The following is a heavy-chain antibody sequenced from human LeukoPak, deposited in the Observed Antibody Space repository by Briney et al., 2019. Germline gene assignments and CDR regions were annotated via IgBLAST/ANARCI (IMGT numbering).Heavy chain of an antibody. D-gene: IGHD7-27*01. CDR2: INPNTGGT. CDR1: GYTFTDYF. CDR3: VRGPSTGDFDY. J-gene: IGHJ4*02. Sequence: ASVKVSCKPSGYTFTDYFLHWLRQAPGQRLEWMGWINPNTGGTSYAQKFQGRVTMTRDTSISTAYMELSSLKSDDTAVYYCVRGPSTGDFDYWGQGTLVTVSS. V-gene: IGHV1-2*02.